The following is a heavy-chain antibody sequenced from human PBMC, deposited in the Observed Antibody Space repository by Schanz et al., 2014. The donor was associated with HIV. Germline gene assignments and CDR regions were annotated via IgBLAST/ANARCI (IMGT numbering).Heavy chain of an antibody. CDR2: ISARSTTK. D-gene: IGHD3-16*01. CDR1: GFTFNDYF. V-gene: IGHV3-11*01. CDR3: AKTTWGRRVDAFDI. Sequence: QVQLVESGGGLVKPGGSLRLSCAASGFTFNDYFMSWIRQAPGKGLEWVSYISARSTTKYYADSVKGRFTISRDNAKSSLYLEINSLRAEDTAVYYCAKTTWGRRVDAFDIWGQGTMVTVSS. J-gene: IGHJ3*02.